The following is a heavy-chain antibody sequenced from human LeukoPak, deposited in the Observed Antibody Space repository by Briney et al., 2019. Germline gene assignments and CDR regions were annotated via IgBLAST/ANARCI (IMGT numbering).Heavy chain of an antibody. V-gene: IGHV1-69*05. CDR3: TKKGYYDSSGYLGNDAFDI. J-gene: IGHJ3*02. Sequence: SVKVSCKASVGTFSSYAISWVRQAPGQGSDWMGGIIPIFGTANSAQKFQGRVTITTDESTSTAYMELSSLRSEDTAVYYCTKKGYYDSSGYLGNDAFDIWGQGTMVTVSS. CDR2: IIPIFGTA. CDR1: VGTFSSYA. D-gene: IGHD3-22*01.